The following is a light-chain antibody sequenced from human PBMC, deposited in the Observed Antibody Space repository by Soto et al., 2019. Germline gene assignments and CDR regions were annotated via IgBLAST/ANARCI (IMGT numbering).Light chain of an antibody. CDR3: QQYYGTPHT. V-gene: IGKV4-1*01. Sequence: DIVMTQSPDSLAVSLGERATINCKSSQSVLYSPNNKNYLAWYQQKPGHPPKLLIYWASSRESGVPDRFSGSGFGTEFALTISSLQAEDVAVYYCQQYYGTPHTFGQGTKLEIK. CDR1: QSVLYSPNNKNY. J-gene: IGKJ2*01. CDR2: WAS.